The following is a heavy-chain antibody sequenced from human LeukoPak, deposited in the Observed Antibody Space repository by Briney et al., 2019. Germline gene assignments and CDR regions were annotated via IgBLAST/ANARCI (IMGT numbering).Heavy chain of an antibody. CDR2: IDPSSTYI. D-gene: IGHD2-2*01. Sequence: PGGSLRLSCAASGFTFRSYSMNWVRQAPGKGLEWVSAIDPSSTYIYYADSVKGRFTISRDNSKNSLFLQMKSLRIEDTALYYCAKERWGCTSISCPSDYWGQGTLVTVSS. CDR1: GFTFRSYS. V-gene: IGHV3-21*04. CDR3: AKERWGCTSISCPSDY. J-gene: IGHJ4*02.